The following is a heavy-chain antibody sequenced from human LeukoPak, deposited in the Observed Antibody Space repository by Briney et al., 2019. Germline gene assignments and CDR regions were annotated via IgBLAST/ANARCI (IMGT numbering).Heavy chain of an antibody. CDR2: IIPIFGTA. J-gene: IGHJ4*02. Sequence: ASVKVSCKASGGTFSSYAISWVRQAPGQGLEWMGGIIPIFGTANYAQKFQGRVTITADKSTSTAYMELSSLRAEDTAVYYCARDLFGYYDFWSGYSPFTYWGQGTLVTVSS. D-gene: IGHD3-3*01. CDR1: GGTFSSYA. CDR3: ARDLFGYYDFWSGYSPFTY. V-gene: IGHV1-69*06.